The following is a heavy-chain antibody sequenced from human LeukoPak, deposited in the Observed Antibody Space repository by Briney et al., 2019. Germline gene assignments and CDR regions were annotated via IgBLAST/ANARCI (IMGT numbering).Heavy chain of an antibody. CDR1: GDSISTYY. J-gene: IGHJ3*02. D-gene: IGHD2-2*01. V-gene: IGHV4-59*08. CDR2: IYYSGNT. CDR3: ARFSRSIDAFDI. Sequence: PSETLSLTCTVSGDSISTYYWSWIRQPPGKGLEWIGYIYYSGNTNYNPSLKSRVTISADTSKNQFSLKLTSVTAADTAVYYCARFSRSIDAFDIWGQGTMVTVSS.